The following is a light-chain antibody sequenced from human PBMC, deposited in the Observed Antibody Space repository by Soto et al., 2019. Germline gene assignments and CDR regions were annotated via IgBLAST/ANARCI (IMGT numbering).Light chain of an antibody. V-gene: IGKV3-20*01. CDR3: QQYISSPLT. J-gene: IGKJ1*01. CDR1: QSVSNSY. CDR2: GTS. Sequence: EIVLTQSPGTLSLSPGERATLSCRASQSVSNSYLAWYQQKPGQAPRLVIYGTSNRATGIPDRFSASGSGTDFTLTISRLEPEDFAVYYCQQYISSPLTFGQVTKVEIK.